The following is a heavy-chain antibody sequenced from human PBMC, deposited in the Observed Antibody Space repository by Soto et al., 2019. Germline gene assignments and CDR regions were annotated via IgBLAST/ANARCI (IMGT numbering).Heavy chain of an antibody. CDR1: GFTFSSYS. CDR2: ISSSSSYI. Sequence: EVQLVESGGGLVKPGGSLTLSCAASGFTFSSYSMNWVRQAPGKGLEWVSSISSSSSYIYYADSVKGRFTISRDNAKNSLYLQMNRLRAEDTAVYYCARDRATVTAPYYYYGMDGWGQGTTVTVSS. J-gene: IGHJ6*02. D-gene: IGHD4-17*01. CDR3: ARDRATVTAPYYYYGMDG. V-gene: IGHV3-21*01.